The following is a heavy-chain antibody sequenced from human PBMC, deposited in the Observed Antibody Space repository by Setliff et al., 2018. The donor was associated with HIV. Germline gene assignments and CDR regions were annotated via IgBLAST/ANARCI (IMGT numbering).Heavy chain of an antibody. D-gene: IGHD3-22*01. CDR1: GFTFSNYA. Sequence: AGGSLRLSCAASGFTFSNYAMSWVRQAPGEGLEWVSAILSTGERTFYADSMKGRFTISRDNSKNTVYLQMNSLRAEDTAEYYCAKELAASGLGYFDSWGRGILVTVSS. J-gene: IGHJ4*02. V-gene: IGHV3-23*01. CDR3: AKELAASGLGYFDS. CDR2: ILSTGERT.